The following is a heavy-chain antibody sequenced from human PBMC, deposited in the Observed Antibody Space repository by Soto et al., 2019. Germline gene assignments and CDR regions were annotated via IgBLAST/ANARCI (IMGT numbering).Heavy chain of an antibody. D-gene: IGHD3-22*01. Sequence: ASVQGLSRASCYIISSYCICWLVQAAGRGLQWMGWISTYSGNTNFAQDFRDRLTMTTDTSTNTAYMELRRLRYDDMAVYYCVRVNVADYYHSSGDYDVWGQGTLVSVS. CDR1: CYIISSYC. CDR2: ISTYSGNT. CDR3: VRVNVADYYHSSGDYDV. V-gene: IGHV1-18*03. J-gene: IGHJ3*01.